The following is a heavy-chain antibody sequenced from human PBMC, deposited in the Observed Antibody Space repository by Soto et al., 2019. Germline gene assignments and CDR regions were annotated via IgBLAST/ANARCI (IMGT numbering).Heavy chain of an antibody. Sequence: QVQLLESGPGVVKPSETLSLTCTVSGGSMNRGGDYCHWFRQHPGKGLEWIGNIHYGEASKFNPALKSRLTLSADTSKNQFSLNLNSVTAADTAIYYCARGKRGPWYFDLWGRGTLVAVSS. CDR2: IHYGEAS. J-gene: IGHJ2*01. CDR3: ARGKRGPWYFDL. V-gene: IGHV4-31*03. CDR1: GGSMNRGGDY.